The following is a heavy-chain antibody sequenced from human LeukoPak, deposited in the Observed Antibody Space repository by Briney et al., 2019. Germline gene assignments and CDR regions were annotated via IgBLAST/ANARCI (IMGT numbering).Heavy chain of an antibody. CDR2: IYYSGST. CDR3: ARAGGYYFDY. Sequence: PSETLSLTCTVSNSSMSSGYYWGWIRQPPGKGLEWIGSIYYSGSTYYNPSLKSRVTISVDTSKNQFSLKLSSVTAADTAVYYCARAGGYYFDYWGQGTLVTVSS. V-gene: IGHV4-38-2*02. CDR1: NSSMSSGYY. D-gene: IGHD2-15*01. J-gene: IGHJ4*02.